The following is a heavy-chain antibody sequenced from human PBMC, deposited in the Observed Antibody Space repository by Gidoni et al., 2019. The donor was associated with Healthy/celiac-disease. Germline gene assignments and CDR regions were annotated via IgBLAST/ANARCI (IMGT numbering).Heavy chain of an antibody. D-gene: IGHD2-15*01. Sequence: QLQLQESGPGLVKPSATLSLTCTVSGGSISSRGYYWGWIRQPPGKVLEWIGNFYYSGSTYYSPSIKSLVTISVDTSKNQFSLKLSSVTAADTAVYYCARQVMVAATLGYFDYWGQGTLVTVSS. CDR1: GGSISSRGYY. J-gene: IGHJ4*02. CDR2: FYYSGST. CDR3: ARQVMVAATLGYFDY. V-gene: IGHV4-39*01.